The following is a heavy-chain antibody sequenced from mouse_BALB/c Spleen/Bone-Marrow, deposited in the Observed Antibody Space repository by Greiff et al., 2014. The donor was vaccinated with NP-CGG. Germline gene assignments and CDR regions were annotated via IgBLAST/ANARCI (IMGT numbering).Heavy chain of an antibody. V-gene: IGHV2-2*02. CDR3: ARKGYTGYFDV. CDR2: IWSGGGT. Sequence: VQVVESGPGLVKPSQNLSITCTVSGFSLTTYGLHWVRQSPGKGLEWLGVIWSGGGTDYNAAFISRLIITKDNSKSQVFFKMNSLQTNDTAMYYCARKGYTGYFDVWGAGTTVTVSS. CDR1: GFSLTTYG. D-gene: IGHD2-2*01. J-gene: IGHJ1*01.